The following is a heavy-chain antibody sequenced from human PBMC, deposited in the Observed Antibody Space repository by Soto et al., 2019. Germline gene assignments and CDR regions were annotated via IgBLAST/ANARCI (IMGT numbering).Heavy chain of an antibody. Sequence: SETLSLTCTVSGGSISSGGYSWSWIRQPPGKGLEWIGYIYHSGSTYYNPSLKSRVTISVDRSKNQFSLKLSSVTAADTAVYYCARGSYWAAFDYWGQGTLVTVSS. CDR2: IYHSGST. V-gene: IGHV4-30-2*01. CDR3: ARGSYWAAFDY. D-gene: IGHD2-8*02. CDR1: GGSISSGGYS. J-gene: IGHJ4*02.